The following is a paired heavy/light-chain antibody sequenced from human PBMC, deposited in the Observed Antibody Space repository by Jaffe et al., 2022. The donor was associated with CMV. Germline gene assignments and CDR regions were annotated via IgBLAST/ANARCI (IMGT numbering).Heavy chain of an antibody. D-gene: IGHD5-12*01. CDR2: INWNSDNI. Sequence: EVQLVESGGGLVQPGRSLRLSCAASGFTFDDYAMHWVRQGPGKGLEWVSGINWNSDNIGYADSVKGRFTISRDNAKNSLYLQMNSLRAEDTALYYCAKVSGYDLSAYYGLDVWGQGISVTVSS. CDR3: AKVSGYDLSAYYGLDV. V-gene: IGHV3-9*01. J-gene: IGHJ6*02. CDR1: GFTFDDYA.
Light chain of an antibody. V-gene: IGKV1-39*01. J-gene: IGKJ1*01. CDR1: QSISNY. Sequence: DIQMTQSPSSLSASVGDRVTITCRASQSISNYLNWYQQKPGKAPKLLIYAASSLQIGVPSRFSGSGSGTDFTLTVSSLQPEDFATYYCQQSYSTPLTFGQGTKVEIK. CDR2: AAS. CDR3: QQSYSTPLT.